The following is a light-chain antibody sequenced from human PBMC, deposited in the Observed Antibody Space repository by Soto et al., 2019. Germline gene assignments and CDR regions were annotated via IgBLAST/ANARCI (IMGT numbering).Light chain of an antibody. CDR1: SSDVGGYNY. CDR2: DVS. CDR3: SSYTSSSTVV. Sequence: QSALTQPASVSGSPGQSITISCTGTSSDVGGYNYVCWYQQHPGKAPKLIIHDVSNRPSGVSHRFSGSKSGNTASLSISGLQVEDEADYYCSSYTSSSTVVFGGGTKLTVL. J-gene: IGLJ2*01. V-gene: IGLV2-14*01.